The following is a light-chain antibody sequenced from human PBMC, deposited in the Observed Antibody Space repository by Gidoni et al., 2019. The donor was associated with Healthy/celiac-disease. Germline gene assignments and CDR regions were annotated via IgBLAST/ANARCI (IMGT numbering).Light chain of an antibody. CDR1: QGISSY. CDR3: QQLNSYPIT. V-gene: IGKV1-9*01. J-gene: IGKJ5*01. Sequence: DNQLTQSPSFLSASVGDRVTITCRASQGISSYLAWYQQKPGKAPKLRIYAASTLQSGVPSRFSGSGSGTEFTLTISSLQPEDFATYYCQQLNSYPITFGQXTRLEIK. CDR2: AAS.